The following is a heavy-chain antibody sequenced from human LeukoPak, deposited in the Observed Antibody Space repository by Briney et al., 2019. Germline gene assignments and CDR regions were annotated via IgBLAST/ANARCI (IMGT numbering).Heavy chain of an antibody. CDR1: GFTFSSYW. CDR2: IKQDGSEK. V-gene: IGHV3-7*01. CDR3: SRDVVLEWLSHAPNWCDL. Sequence: GGSLRLSCAASGFTFSSYWMSWVPQAPRKGLEWVANIKQDGSEKYYVDSVKGRFTISRDNGKNSLYLQMNSLRAEGTGVYHFSRDVVLEWLSHAPNWCDLWGQSTVLTVSS. J-gene: IGHJ5*02. D-gene: IGHD3-3*01.